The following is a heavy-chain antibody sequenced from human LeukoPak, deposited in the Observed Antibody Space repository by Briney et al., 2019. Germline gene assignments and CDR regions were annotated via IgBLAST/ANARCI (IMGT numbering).Heavy chain of an antibody. D-gene: IGHD7-27*01. J-gene: IGHJ4*02. V-gene: IGHV1-8*01. CDR1: GYTFTSYD. Sequence: RASVTVSCKASGYTFTSYDFNWVRQATGQRPEWMGWMSPNSGDTGYAQKFQDRVTMTRNTSISTAYMELSSPRSDDTAVYYCARGPPNWGYDYWGPGTLVTVSS. CDR3: ARGPPNWGYDY. CDR2: MSPNSGDT.